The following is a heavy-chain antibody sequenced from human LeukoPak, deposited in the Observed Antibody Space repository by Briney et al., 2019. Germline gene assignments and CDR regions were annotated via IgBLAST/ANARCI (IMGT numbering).Heavy chain of an antibody. Sequence: AASVKVSCKASGYTFTSYYMHWVRQAPGQGLEWMGIINPSGGSTSYAQKFQGRVTMTRDTSTSTVYMELGSLRSEDTAVYYCARALDSSGYHSLTFDIWGQGTMVTVSS. J-gene: IGHJ3*02. CDR3: ARALDSSGYHSLTFDI. CDR2: INPSGGST. V-gene: IGHV1-46*01. D-gene: IGHD3-22*01. CDR1: GYTFTSYY.